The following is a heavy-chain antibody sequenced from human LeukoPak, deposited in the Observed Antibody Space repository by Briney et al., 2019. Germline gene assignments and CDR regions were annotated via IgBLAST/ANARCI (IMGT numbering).Heavy chain of an antibody. CDR1: GFTFSAYA. J-gene: IGHJ4*02. D-gene: IGHD4-17*01. Sequence: GGSLRLSCEASGFTFSAYAMTWVRQAPGKGLEWVSSIGSDDKAHYSESVKGRFAISRDNSKNTLYLQMNSLRAEDTAVYYCARGIGSTVFFDHWGQGTLVTVSS. CDR2: IGSDDKA. V-gene: IGHV3-23*01. CDR3: ARGIGSTVFFDH.